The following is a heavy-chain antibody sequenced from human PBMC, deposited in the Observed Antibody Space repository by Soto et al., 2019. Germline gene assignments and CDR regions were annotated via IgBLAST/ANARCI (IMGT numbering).Heavy chain of an antibody. CDR3: ARVGGFGATTIDY. CDR2: IYYSGST. D-gene: IGHD3-10*01. CDR1: GGSISSSSFH. Sequence: SETLSLTCTVFGGSISSSSFHWGWIRQPPGKGLEWIGYIYYSGSTYYNPSLKSRVTISVDTSKNQFSLKLSSVTAADTAVYYCARVGGFGATTIDYWGQGTLVTVSS. J-gene: IGHJ4*02. V-gene: IGHV4-30-4*08.